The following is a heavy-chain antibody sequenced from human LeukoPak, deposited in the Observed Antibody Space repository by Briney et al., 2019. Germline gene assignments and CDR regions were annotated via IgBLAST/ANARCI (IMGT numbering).Heavy chain of an antibody. CDR1: GFTFSNYG. V-gene: IGHV3-64*01. J-gene: IGHJ4*02. CDR3: ARTPDSGSYSDC. CDR2: ISSNGGKT. Sequence: GGSLRLSCTASGFTFSNYGMHWVRQAPGKGLEYVAAISSNGGKTFYANSVKGGFTISRDNSKNTLCLQMETLRAEYITVYYCARTPDSGSYSDCWGQGTLVTVSS. D-gene: IGHD1-26*01.